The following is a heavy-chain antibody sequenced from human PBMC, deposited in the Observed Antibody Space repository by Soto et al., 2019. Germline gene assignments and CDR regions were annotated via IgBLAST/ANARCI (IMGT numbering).Heavy chain of an antibody. V-gene: IGHV3-11*01. Sequence: QVQIVESGGGLVTPGGSLRLSCEASGFTLSAYYMGWVRRAQGRGLEWVAYLSQTATAIHYADSVRGRFTISRDNAKNSVYLHMSSLRAEDTAMYDCARWSSAFEDWGQGSLVSVYS. CDR2: LSQTATAI. CDR1: GFTLSAYY. CDR3: ARWSSAFED. J-gene: IGHJ4*02.